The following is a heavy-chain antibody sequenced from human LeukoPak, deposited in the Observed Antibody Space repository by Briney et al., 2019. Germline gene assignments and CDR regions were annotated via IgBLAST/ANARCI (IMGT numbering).Heavy chain of an antibody. CDR2: IHYSGSS. CDR3: ALAPNSNWFDF. Sequence: SETLSLTCTVSGGSISSYYWNWIRQSPGKGLEWIGNIHYSGSSVYNPSLKSRGTISIDTSRRQFFLKLNSVTAADTAVYFCALAPNSNWFDFWGPGILVTVSS. V-gene: IGHV4-59*03. J-gene: IGHJ5*01. D-gene: IGHD2-8*01. CDR1: GGSISSYY.